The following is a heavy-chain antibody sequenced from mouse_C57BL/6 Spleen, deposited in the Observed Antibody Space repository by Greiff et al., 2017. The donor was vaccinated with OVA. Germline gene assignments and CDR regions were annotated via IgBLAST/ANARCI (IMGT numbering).Heavy chain of an antibody. CDR1: GYAFTNYL. D-gene: IGHD1-1*02. CDR2: INPGSCGT. Sequence: VQLQQSGAELVRPGTSVTVSCKASGYAFTNYLIEWVQQRPGQGLEWIGVINPGSCGTTYNEKFKGKATLTADKSSSTAYMQLSRLTSEDSAVYFCARGGIWPLAYWGQGTLVTVSA. J-gene: IGHJ3*01. CDR3: ARGGIWPLAY. V-gene: IGHV1-54*01.